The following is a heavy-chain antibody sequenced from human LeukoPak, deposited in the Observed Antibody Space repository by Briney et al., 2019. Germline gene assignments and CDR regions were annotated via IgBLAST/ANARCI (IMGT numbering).Heavy chain of an antibody. D-gene: IGHD6-13*01. CDR1: GFTFGDYA. Sequence: EPGGSLRLSCSAFGFTFGDYAFHWVRQAPGKGLEWLAFIRYDGSDSYYADSVKGRFTISRDNSKKTLYLQMDSLRTEDTAVYYCAPQAGYIAAAAPLDYWGQGTLVTVSS. CDR2: IRYDGSDS. CDR3: APQAGYIAAAAPLDY. J-gene: IGHJ4*02. V-gene: IGHV3-30*02.